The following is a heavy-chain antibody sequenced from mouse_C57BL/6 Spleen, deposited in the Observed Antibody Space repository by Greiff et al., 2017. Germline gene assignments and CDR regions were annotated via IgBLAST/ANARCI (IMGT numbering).Heavy chain of an antibody. CDR2: IYPGNSDT. V-gene: IGHV1-5*01. J-gene: IGHJ2*01. CDR3: TRGGFGNYVVYLDD. Sequence: VQLQQSGTVLARPGASVKMSCKTSGYTFTSYWMHWVKQRPGQGLEWIGAIYPGNSDTSYNQKFKGKAKLTAVTSASTAYMELSSLTNEDSAVYYCTRGGFGNYVVYLDDWGQGTTLTVSA. D-gene: IGHD2-1*01. CDR1: GYTFTSYW.